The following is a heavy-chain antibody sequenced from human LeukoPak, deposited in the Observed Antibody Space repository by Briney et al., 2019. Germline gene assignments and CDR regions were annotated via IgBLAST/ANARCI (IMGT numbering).Heavy chain of an antibody. CDR3: ARGFGGSSWYSY. J-gene: IGHJ4*02. V-gene: IGHV4-34*01. D-gene: IGHD6-13*01. CDR1: GASFSGYY. CDR2: INHSGST. Sequence: SETLSLTCAVYGASFSGYYWSWIRQPPGKGLEWIGEINHSGSTNYNPSLKSRVTISVDTSKNQFSLKLSSVTAADTAVYYCARGFGGSSWYSYWGQGTLVTVSS.